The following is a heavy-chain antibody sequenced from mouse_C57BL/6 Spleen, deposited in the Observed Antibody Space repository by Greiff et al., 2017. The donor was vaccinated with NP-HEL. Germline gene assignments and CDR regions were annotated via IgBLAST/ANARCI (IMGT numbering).Heavy chain of an antibody. CDR2: IYPGDGDT. CDR1: GYAFSSSW. Sequence: QVQLQQSGPELVKPGASVKISCKASGYAFSSSWMNWVKQRPGKGLEWIGRIYPGDGDTNYNGKFKGKATLTADKSSSTAYTQLSSLTSEDSAVYFCARRGGSSLYWYFDVWGTGTTVTVSS. V-gene: IGHV1-82*01. CDR3: ARRGGSSLYWYFDV. J-gene: IGHJ1*03. D-gene: IGHD1-1*01.